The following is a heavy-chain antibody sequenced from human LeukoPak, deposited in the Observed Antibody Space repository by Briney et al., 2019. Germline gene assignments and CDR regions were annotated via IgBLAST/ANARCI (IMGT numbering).Heavy chain of an antibody. CDR2: ISSSGSTI. CDR3: ARVHGSGSYPHDAFDI. Sequence: WGSLRLSCAASGFTFSSYEMNWVRQAPGKGLEWVSYISSSGSTIYYADSVKGRFTISRDNAKNSLYLQMNSLRAEDTAVYYCARVHGSGSYPHDAFDIWGQGTMVTVSS. CDR1: GFTFSSYE. D-gene: IGHD3-10*01. V-gene: IGHV3-48*03. J-gene: IGHJ3*02.